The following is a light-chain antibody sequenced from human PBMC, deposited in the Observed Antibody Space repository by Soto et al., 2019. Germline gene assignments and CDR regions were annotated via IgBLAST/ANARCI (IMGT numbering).Light chain of an antibody. V-gene: IGKV1-5*01. Sequence: DIQMTQSPSTLSASVGDRVTITCRASRNIGSWLAWYQQKPGKAPKLLIYDASTLENGIPSRFSGSGSGTEFALTISSLQPDDFATYFCQQYNNYSPITFSPGTKV. CDR3: QQYNNYSPIT. CDR1: RNIGSW. J-gene: IGKJ3*01. CDR2: DAS.